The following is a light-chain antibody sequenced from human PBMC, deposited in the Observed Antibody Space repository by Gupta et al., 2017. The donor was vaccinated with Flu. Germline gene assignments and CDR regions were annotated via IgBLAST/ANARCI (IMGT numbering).Light chain of an antibody. J-gene: IGLJ2*01. Sequence: QSALTQPASVSGSPGQSITISCTGTSSDVGGYNYVSWYQQHPGKAPKLMIYEVSNRPSGVSNRFSGSKSGNTASLTISGLQAEDEADYYCSSYTSSSIPWVVFGGGTKLTVL. CDR3: SSYTSSSIPWVV. V-gene: IGLV2-14*01. CDR1: SSDVGGYNY. CDR2: EVS.